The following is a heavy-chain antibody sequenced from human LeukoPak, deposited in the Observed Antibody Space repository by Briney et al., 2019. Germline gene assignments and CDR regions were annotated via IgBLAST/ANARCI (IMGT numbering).Heavy chain of an antibody. CDR1: GFTFSSYG. J-gene: IGHJ4*02. CDR3: ARVAAPKDYYDSSGGPGIDY. CDR2: ISGSGGST. D-gene: IGHD3-22*01. V-gene: IGHV3-23*01. Sequence: QTGGSLRPSCAASGFTFSSYGMNWVRQAPGKGLEWVSAISGSGGSTYYADSVEGRFTISRDNSKNTLYLQMNSLRAEDTAVYYCARVAAPKDYYDSSGGPGIDYWGQGTLVTVSS.